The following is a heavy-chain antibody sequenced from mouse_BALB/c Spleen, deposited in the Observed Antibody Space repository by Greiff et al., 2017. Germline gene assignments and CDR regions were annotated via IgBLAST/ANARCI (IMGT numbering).Heavy chain of an antibody. CDR1: GYTFTSYW. Sequence: QVQLQQPGAELVKPGASVKLSCKASGYTFTSYWMHWVKQRPGQGLEWIGEINPSNGRTNYNEKFKIKATLTVDKSSSTAYMQLSSLTSEDSAVYYCALMITTRDYWGQGTTLTVSS. D-gene: IGHD2-4*01. CDR3: ALMITTRDY. CDR2: INPSNGRT. V-gene: IGHV1S81*02. J-gene: IGHJ2*01.